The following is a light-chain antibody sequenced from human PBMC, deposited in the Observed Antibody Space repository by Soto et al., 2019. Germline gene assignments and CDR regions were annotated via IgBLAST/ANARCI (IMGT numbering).Light chain of an antibody. CDR2: EVT. V-gene: IGLV2-8*01. CDR1: SSDVGGYKF. CDR3: SSYAGSNMGV. Sequence: QSVLTQPPSASGSPGQSVTISCTGTSSDVGGYKFVSWYQQHPGKAPNLLIYEVTQRPSGVPDRFSGSKSGNSASLTVSGLQAEDDADYYCSSYAGSNMGVFGTGTKLTVL. J-gene: IGLJ1*01.